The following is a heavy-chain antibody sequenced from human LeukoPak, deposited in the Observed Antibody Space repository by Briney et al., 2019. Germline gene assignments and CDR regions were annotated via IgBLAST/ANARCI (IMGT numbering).Heavy chain of an antibody. Sequence: SETLSLTCTVYGASIRSYYWSWIRQAPGKGLEWIGYRDKSGWSNFNPSLESRVSISVDMSENQFSLKVTSVSAADTAVYYCAGGVAVVGAADYWGQGTLVTVSS. J-gene: IGHJ4*02. D-gene: IGHD6-13*01. CDR1: GASIRSYY. CDR2: RDKSGWS. V-gene: IGHV4-59*01. CDR3: AGGVAVVGAADY.